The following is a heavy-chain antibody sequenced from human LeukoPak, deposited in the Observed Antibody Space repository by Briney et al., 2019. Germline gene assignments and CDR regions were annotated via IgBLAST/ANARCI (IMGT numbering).Heavy chain of an antibody. CDR2: ISSSGSTI. J-gene: IGHJ3*02. V-gene: IGHV3-11*04. CDR3: ARLAAPDAFDI. CDR1: GFTFSDYY. D-gene: IGHD6-13*01. Sequence: GGSLRLSCAASGFTFSDYYMSWIRQAPGEGLEWVSYISSSGSTIFYADSVKGRFTISRDNAKNSLYLQMNSLRAEDTAVYYCARLAAPDAFDIWGQGTMVTVSS.